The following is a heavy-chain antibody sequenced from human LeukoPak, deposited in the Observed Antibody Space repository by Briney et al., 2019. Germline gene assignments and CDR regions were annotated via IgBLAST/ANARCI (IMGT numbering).Heavy chain of an antibody. D-gene: IGHD5-18*01. CDR2: INPGGGST. CDR1: GYTFTSYY. Sequence: GASVKVSCKASGYTFTSYYMHWVRQAPGQGPEWMGIINPGGGSTSYAQKLQGRVTMTRDMSTSTVYMELSSLRSEDTAVYYCAGDPGGDVDTTLDYWGQGTLVTVSS. V-gene: IGHV1-46*01. CDR3: AGDPGGDVDTTLDY. J-gene: IGHJ4*02.